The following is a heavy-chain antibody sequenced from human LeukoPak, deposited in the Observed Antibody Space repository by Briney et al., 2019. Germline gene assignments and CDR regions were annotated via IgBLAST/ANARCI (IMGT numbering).Heavy chain of an antibody. D-gene: IGHD6-13*01. CDR2: ISGDGHST. V-gene: IGHV3-64D*09. CDR3: ARIAAAGTADY. CDR1: GFTFSDYG. J-gene: IGHJ4*02. Sequence: GGSLRLSCSASGFTFSDYGMHWVRQAPGKGREYVSAISGDGHSTYYADSLKGRFTISRDNSRKTLYLQMSSLRVEDTAAYYCARIAAAGTADYWGQGTLVTVSS.